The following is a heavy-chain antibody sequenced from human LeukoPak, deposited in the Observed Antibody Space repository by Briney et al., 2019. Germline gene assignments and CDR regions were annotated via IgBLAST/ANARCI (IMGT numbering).Heavy chain of an antibody. J-gene: IGHJ4*02. CDR2: IIPIFGTA. CDR3: ARMATSSPYYFDY. Sequence: SVKVSCKASGGTXSSYAISWVRQAPGQGLEWMGGIIPIFGTANYAQKFQGRVTITADESTSTAYMELSSLRSEDTAVYYCARMATSSPYYFDYWGQGTLVTVSS. CDR1: GGTXSSYA. D-gene: IGHD5-24*01. V-gene: IGHV1-69*01.